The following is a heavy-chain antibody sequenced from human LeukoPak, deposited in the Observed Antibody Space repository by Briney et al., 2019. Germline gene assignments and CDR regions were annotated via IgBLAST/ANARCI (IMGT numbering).Heavy chain of an antibody. D-gene: IGHD3-9*01. CDR3: TRQGGDILTGYLDY. CDR1: GGSISSYY. J-gene: IGHJ4*02. Sequence: TSETLSLTCTVSGGSISSYYWSWIRQPPGKGLEWIGYIYYSGSTNYNPSLKSRVTISVDTSKNQFSLKLSSVTAADTAVYYCTRQGGDILTGYLDYWGQGTLVTVSS. CDR2: IYYSGST. V-gene: IGHV4-59*01.